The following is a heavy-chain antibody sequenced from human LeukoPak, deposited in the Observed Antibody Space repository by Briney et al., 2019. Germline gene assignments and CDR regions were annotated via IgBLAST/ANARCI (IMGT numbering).Heavy chain of an antibody. CDR3: ARVYGSGRRSGGNWFDP. D-gene: IGHD3-10*01. Sequence: SQTLSLTCAVSGGSISSGGYSWSWIRQPPGKGLEWIGYIYHSGSTHYNPSLKSRVTISVDRSKNQFSLKLSSVTAADTAVYYCARVYGSGRRSGGNWFDPWGQGTLVTVSS. J-gene: IGHJ5*02. CDR2: IYHSGST. V-gene: IGHV4-30-2*01. CDR1: GGSISSGGYS.